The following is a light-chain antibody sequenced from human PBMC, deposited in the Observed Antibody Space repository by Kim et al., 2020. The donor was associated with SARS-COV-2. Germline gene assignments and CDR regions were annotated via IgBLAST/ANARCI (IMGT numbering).Light chain of an antibody. Sequence: SYELTQPPSMPVSPGQTARITCSGDALPKQMAYWYQQKPGQSPLLLIYKDSERPSGIPERFSGSSSGTTVTLTISGVQAEDEADYYCQSTDRSGTYVVFGGGTQLTVL. CDR1: ALPKQM. CDR2: KDS. J-gene: IGLJ2*01. CDR3: QSTDRSGTYVV. V-gene: IGLV3-25*03.